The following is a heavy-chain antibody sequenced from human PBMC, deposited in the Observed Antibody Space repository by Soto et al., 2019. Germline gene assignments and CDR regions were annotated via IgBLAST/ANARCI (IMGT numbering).Heavy chain of an antibody. J-gene: IGHJ6*02. V-gene: IGHV3-23*01. D-gene: IGHD6-13*01. Sequence: GGSLRLSCAASGFTFSSYAMSWVRQAPGKGLEWVSAISGSGGSTYYADYVKGRFTISRDNSKNTLYLQMNSLRAEDTAVYYCAKASYYSSSWYGMDVWGQGTTVTVSS. CDR3: AKASYYSSSWYGMDV. CDR2: ISGSGGST. CDR1: GFTFSSYA.